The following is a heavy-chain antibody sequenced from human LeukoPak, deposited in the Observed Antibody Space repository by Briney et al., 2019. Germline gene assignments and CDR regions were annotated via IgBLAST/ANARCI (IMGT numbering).Heavy chain of an antibody. V-gene: IGHV5-51*01. CDR2: IYPGDSDT. J-gene: IGHJ3*02. CDR1: GYSFTRYW. CDR3: ARQKYNWNDEGGAFDI. D-gene: IGHD1-20*01. Sequence: GESLKISCKGYGYSFTRYWIGWVRQMPGKGLEWMGIIYPGDSDTRYSPSFQGQVTISADKSISTAYLQWSSLKASDTAMYYCARQKYNWNDEGGAFDIWGQGTMVTVSS.